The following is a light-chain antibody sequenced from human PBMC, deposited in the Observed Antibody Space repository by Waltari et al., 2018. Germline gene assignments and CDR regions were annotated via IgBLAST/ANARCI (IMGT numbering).Light chain of an antibody. J-gene: IGLJ3*02. CDR3: CSYVGSNNDV. CDR2: EVT. Sequence: QSALTQPPSASGSPGQSVTISCTGTSRDIGGYNYVSWYQQHPGKVPKLMIYEVTKRPSGVPDRFSGSKSGNTASLTVSGLQAEDEADYYCCSYVGSNNDVFGGGTKLTVL. CDR1: SRDIGGYNY. V-gene: IGLV2-8*01.